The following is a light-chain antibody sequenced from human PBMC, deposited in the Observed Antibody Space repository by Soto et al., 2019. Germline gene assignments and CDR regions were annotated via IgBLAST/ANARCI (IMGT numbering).Light chain of an antibody. CDR1: QSMSTY. V-gene: IGKV1-39*01. CDR2: TAS. CDR3: QQSYSTPWT. J-gene: IGKJ1*01. Sequence: DIQMTQSPSSLSASVGDRVTITCRASQSMSTYLNWYQQKPEKAPKLLIYTASSLQSGVPSRFSGSGSGTDFTLTISSLQPEDFATYYCQQSYSTPWTFGQGTKVEIK.